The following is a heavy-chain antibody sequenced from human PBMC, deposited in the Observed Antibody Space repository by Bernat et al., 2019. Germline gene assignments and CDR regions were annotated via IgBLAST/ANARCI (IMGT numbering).Heavy chain of an antibody. J-gene: IGHJ2*01. V-gene: IGHV3-21*01. Sequence: EVQLVESGGGLVKPGGSLRLSCAASGFTFSSYSMNWVRQAQGKGLEWVSSISSSSSYIYYADSVKGRFTISRDNAKNSLYLQMNSLRAEDTAVYYCAGRGVDWYFDLWGRGTLVTVSS. CDR3: AGRGVDWYFDL. CDR1: GFTFSSYS. D-gene: IGHD6-25*01. CDR2: ISSSSSYI.